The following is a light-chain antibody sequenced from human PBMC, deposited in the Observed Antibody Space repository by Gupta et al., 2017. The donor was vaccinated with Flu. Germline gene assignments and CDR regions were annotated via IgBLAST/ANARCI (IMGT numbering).Light chain of an antibody. CDR3: QQYGSSPGYT. CDR1: QSVSSSY. V-gene: IGKV3-20*01. Sequence: EIVLTQSPGTLSLSPGERATLSCRASQSVSSSYLAWYQQKPGQAPRLLIYFASSRATGIPDRFSGSGSGTDSTLTISRLEPEDFAVYYCQQYGSSPGYTFGQGTKLEIK. CDR2: FAS. J-gene: IGKJ2*01.